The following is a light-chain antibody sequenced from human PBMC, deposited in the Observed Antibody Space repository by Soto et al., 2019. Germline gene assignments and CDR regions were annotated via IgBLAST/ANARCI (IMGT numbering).Light chain of an antibody. CDR1: QSVSSN. CDR2: GAS. CDR3: QQYNNWPYT. J-gene: IGKJ2*01. Sequence: EIVMTQSPATLSVSPGERATLSCRASQSVSSNLAWYQQQPGQAPRLLIYGASTRATGIPARFSVSGSGTEFTLTISSLQSEDVAVYYCQQYNNWPYTFGQGTKLEIK. V-gene: IGKV3-15*01.